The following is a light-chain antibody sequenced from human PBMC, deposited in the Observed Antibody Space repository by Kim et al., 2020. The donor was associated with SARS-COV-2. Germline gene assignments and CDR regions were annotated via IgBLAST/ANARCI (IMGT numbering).Light chain of an antibody. J-gene: IGLJ2*01. CDR2: QGS. V-gene: IGLV3-1*01. Sequence: SYELTQPPSVSVSPGQTASITCSGDKLGDKYACWYQQRPGQSPVLVIYQGSERPSGIPERFSGSKSGNTATLTISGTQAMDEADYYCQAWDSSTVVFGGGTQLTVL. CDR3: QAWDSSTVV. CDR1: KLGDKY.